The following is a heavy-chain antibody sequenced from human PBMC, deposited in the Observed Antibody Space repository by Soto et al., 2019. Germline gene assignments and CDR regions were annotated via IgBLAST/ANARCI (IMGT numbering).Heavy chain of an antibody. CDR1: GFTFSSYG. Sequence: GGSLRLSCAASGFTFSSYGMHWVRQAPGKGLEWVAVISYDGSNKYYADSVKGRFTISRDNSKNTLYLQMNSLRAEDTAVYYCAKEGSGPDDAFDIWGQGTMVTVSS. J-gene: IGHJ3*02. D-gene: IGHD6-19*01. V-gene: IGHV3-30*18. CDR2: ISYDGSNK. CDR3: AKEGSGPDDAFDI.